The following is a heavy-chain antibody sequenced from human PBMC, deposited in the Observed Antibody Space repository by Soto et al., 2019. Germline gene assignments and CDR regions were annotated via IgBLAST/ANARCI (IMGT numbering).Heavy chain of an antibody. V-gene: IGHV3-49*04. Sequence: GGSLRLSCTASGFTFGDYAMSWVLQAPGKGLEWVGFIRSKAYGGTTEYAASVKGRFTISRDDSKSIAYLQMNSLKTEDTAVYYCTRGPLRLGELSSSDYFDYWGQGTLVTVSS. D-gene: IGHD3-16*02. CDR1: GFTFGDYA. CDR2: IRSKAYGGTT. CDR3: TRGPLRLGELSSSDYFDY. J-gene: IGHJ4*02.